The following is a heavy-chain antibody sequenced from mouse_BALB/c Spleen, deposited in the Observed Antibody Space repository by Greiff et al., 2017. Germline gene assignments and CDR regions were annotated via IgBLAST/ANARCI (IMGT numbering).Heavy chain of an antibody. Sequence: LVKTGASVKISCKASGYSFTGYYMHWVKQSHGKSLEWIGYISCYNGATSYNQKFKGKATFTVDTSSSTAYMQFNSLTSEDSAVYYCARGRVTTVVFDYWGQGTTLTVSS. D-gene: IGHD1-1*01. V-gene: IGHV1S34*01. CDR1: GYSFTGYY. CDR2: ISCYNGAT. CDR3: ARGRVTTVVFDY. J-gene: IGHJ2*01.